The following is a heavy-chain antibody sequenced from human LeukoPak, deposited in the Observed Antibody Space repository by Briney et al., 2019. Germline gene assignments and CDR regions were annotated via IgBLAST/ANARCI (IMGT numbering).Heavy chain of an antibody. CDR2: IYHSGST. V-gene: IGHV4-38-2*02. J-gene: IGHJ3*02. Sequence: MTSGTLSLTCTVSGYSISSGYYWGWIRQPPGKGLEWIGSIYHSGSTYYNPSLKSRVTISVDTSKNQFSLKLSSVTAADTAVYYCARDLRGSDAFDIWGQGTMVTVSS. CDR1: GYSISSGYY. CDR3: ARDLRGSDAFDI.